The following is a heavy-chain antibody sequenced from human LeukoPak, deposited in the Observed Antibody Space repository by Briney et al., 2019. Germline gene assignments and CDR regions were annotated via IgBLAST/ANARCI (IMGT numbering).Heavy chain of an antibody. D-gene: IGHD3-10*01. J-gene: IGHJ4*02. V-gene: IGHV3-53*01. CDR1: GFTVSSNY. CDR2: IYIGGTT. CDR3: ARVSSYGSGSYYHYYFDY. Sequence: PGGSLRLSCAASGFTVSSNYISWVRQAPGKGLEWGSVIYIGGTTSYADSVKGRFTISRDNSKNTLFLQLNSLRAEDTAVYYCARVSSYGSGSYYHYYFDYWGQGTLVTVSS.